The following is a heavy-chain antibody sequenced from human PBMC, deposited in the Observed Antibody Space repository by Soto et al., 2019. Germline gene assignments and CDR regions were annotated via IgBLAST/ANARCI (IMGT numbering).Heavy chain of an antibody. CDR1: GFTFSSYA. D-gene: IGHD2-15*01. V-gene: IGHV3-23*01. J-gene: IGHJ3*02. CDR2: ISGSGGST. Sequence: EVQLLESGGGLVQPGGSLRLSCAASGFTFSSYAMSWVRQAPGKGLEWVSAISGSGGSTYYADSVKGRFTISRDNSKNTLYLQMNSLRAEDTAVYYCAKVMGLVVVAATQFNGAFDIWGQGTMVTVSS. CDR3: AKVMGLVVVAATQFNGAFDI.